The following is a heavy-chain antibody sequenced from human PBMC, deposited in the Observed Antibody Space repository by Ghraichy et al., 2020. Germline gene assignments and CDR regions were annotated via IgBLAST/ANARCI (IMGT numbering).Heavy chain of an antibody. CDR1: GGSVSSGTYY. CDR2: IFHSGST. D-gene: IGHD1-26*01. CDR3: ARVGSARVWTESYYYYFDY. Sequence: SETLSLTCTVSGGSVSSGTYYWSWIRQPPGKGLEWIAYIFHSGSTNSDPSLKSRVTMSIDASKNQFSLTLSSVTAADTAVYYCARVGSARVWTESYYYYFDYWGQGTLVSVSS. J-gene: IGHJ4*02. V-gene: IGHV4-61*01.